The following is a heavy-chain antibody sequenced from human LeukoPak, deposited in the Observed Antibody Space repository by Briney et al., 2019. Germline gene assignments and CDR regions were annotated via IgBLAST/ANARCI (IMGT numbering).Heavy chain of an antibody. CDR3: AKDLKPYSGYDLLWY. V-gene: IGHV3-30*02. CDR1: GFTFSSYG. D-gene: IGHD5-12*01. J-gene: IGHJ4*02. Sequence: PGGSLRLSCAASGFTFSSYGMHWVRQAPGKGLEWVAFIRYDGSNKYYADSVKGRFTISRDNSKNTLYLQMNSLRAEDTAVYYCAKDLKPYSGYDLLWYWGQGTLVTVSS. CDR2: IRYDGSNK.